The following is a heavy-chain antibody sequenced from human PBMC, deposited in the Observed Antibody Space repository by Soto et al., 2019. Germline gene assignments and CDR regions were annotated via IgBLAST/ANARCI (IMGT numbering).Heavy chain of an antibody. V-gene: IGHV4-34*01. CDR3: ARASLPFGYRPLEY. CDR1: GGSFSGYY. Sequence: SETLSLTCAVYGGSFSGYYWSWIRQPPGKGLEWIGEINHSVSTNYNPSLKSRVTISVDTSKNQFSLKLSSVTAADTAVYYCARASLPFGYRPLEYWGKGKMVSVSA. D-gene: IGHD3-16*01. CDR2: INHSVST. J-gene: IGHJ4*02.